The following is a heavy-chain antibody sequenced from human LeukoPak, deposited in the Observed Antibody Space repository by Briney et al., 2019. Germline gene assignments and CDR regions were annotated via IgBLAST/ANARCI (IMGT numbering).Heavy chain of an antibody. J-gene: IGHJ5*02. CDR1: GGSFSGYY. CDR3: AREYYYESSGYLLGGWFDP. D-gene: IGHD3-22*01. CDR2: IYYSGST. V-gene: IGHV4-59*01. Sequence: SETLSLTCAVYGGSFSGYYWGWIRQPPGKGLEWIGYIYYSGSTNYNPSLKSRVTISVDTSKNQFSLKLSSVTAADTAVYYCAREYYYESSGYLLGGWFDPWGQGTLVTVSS.